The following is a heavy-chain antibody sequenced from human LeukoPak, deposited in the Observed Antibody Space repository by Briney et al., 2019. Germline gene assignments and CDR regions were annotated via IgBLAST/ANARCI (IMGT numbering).Heavy chain of an antibody. CDR1: GYTFTSYY. J-gene: IGHJ4*02. CDR2: INPSGGST. CDR3: AREPLSTGLDY. Sequence: ASVKVSCKASGYTFTSYYMHWVRQAPGQWLEWMGIINPSGGSTSYAQKFQGRVTMTRDMSTSTVYMELSSLRSEDTAVYYCAREPLSTGLDYWGQGTLVTVSS. V-gene: IGHV1-46*01. D-gene: IGHD2-2*01.